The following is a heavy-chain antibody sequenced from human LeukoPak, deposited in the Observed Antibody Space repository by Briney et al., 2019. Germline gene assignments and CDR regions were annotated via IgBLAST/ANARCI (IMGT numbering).Heavy chain of an antibody. Sequence: PSETLSLTCAVYGGFFSGYYWSWIRQPPGKRLEWIGEINHSGSTNYNPSLKSRVTISVDTSKNQFSLKLSSVTAADTAVYYCAINWNGIDYWGQGTLVTVSS. CDR1: GGFFSGYY. D-gene: IGHD1-1*01. V-gene: IGHV4-34*01. J-gene: IGHJ4*02. CDR2: INHSGST. CDR3: AINWNGIDY.